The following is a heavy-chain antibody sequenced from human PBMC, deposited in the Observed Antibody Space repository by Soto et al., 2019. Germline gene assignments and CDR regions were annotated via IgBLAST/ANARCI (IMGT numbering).Heavy chain of an antibody. Sequence: EVPLLESGGGLVQPGGSLRLSCAASGFTFSSYAMSWVRQAPGKGLEWVSAISGSGGSTYYADSVKGRFTISRDNSNNTLCLQMNSLRAEDTAVYYCAKDLGSAVVPAYFDYWGQGTLVTVSS. V-gene: IGHV3-23*01. CDR3: AKDLGSAVVPAYFDY. D-gene: IGHD2-2*01. CDR2: ISGSGGST. CDR1: GFTFSSYA. J-gene: IGHJ4*02.